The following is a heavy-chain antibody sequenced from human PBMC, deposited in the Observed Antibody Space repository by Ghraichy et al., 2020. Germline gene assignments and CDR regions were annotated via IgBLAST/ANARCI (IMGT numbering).Heavy chain of an antibody. CDR1: GASVSSVDSY. J-gene: IGHJ4*02. Sequence: SETLSLTCTVSGASVSSVDSYWGWIRQSPGKGLEWIGSISYTGSTFYSPSLKSRVTISLDTSRNEFSLKLLSLTAADTAVYYCARPRRGWYSFADYWGQGTLVTVSS. CDR3: ARPRRGWYSFADY. V-gene: IGHV4-39*01. CDR2: ISYTGST. D-gene: IGHD6-19*01.